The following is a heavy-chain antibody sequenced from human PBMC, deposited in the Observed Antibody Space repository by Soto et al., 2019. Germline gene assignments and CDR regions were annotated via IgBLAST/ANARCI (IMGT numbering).Heavy chain of an antibody. CDR2: MNPNSGNT. CDR1: GYTFTSYD. Sequence: GASVKVSCKASGYTFTSYDINWVRQATGQGLEWMGWMNPNSGNTGYAQKFQGRVTMTRNTSISTAYMELSSLRSEDTAVYYCAMRKRPGGSSSVDYWGQGTLVTVSS. J-gene: IGHJ4*02. D-gene: IGHD2-15*01. CDR3: AMRKRPGGSSSVDY. V-gene: IGHV1-8*01.